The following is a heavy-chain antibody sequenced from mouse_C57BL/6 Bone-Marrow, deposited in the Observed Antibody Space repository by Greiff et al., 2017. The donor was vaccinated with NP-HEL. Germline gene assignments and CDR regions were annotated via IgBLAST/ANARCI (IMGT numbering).Heavy chain of an antibody. J-gene: IGHJ3*01. Sequence: QVQLQQSGAELVKPGASVKISCKASGYEFSNYWMNWVKQRPGKGLAWIGQIYPGDGDTNYNGKFKDKATLTADKSSSQAYMQLSRLTSEDSAVYFCARGDYGGQGTLVTVSA. CDR1: GYEFSNYW. CDR3: ARGDY. CDR2: IYPGDGDT. V-gene: IGHV1-80*01.